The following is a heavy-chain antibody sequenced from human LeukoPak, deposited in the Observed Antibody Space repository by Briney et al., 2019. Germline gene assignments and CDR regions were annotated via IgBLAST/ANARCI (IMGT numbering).Heavy chain of an antibody. D-gene: IGHD4-17*01. Sequence: GGSLRLSCAASGLTVSSNCMSWVRQAPGKGLEWVSSISSSSSYIYYADSVKGRFTISRDNAKNSLYLQMNSLRAEDTAVYYCASLLDTTVTTGPFPTGGQGTLVTVSS. V-gene: IGHV3-21*01. CDR1: GLTVSSNC. CDR3: ASLLDTTVTTGPFPT. J-gene: IGHJ4*02. CDR2: ISSSSSYI.